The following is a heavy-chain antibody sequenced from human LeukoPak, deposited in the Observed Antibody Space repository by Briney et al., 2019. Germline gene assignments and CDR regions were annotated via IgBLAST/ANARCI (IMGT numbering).Heavy chain of an antibody. Sequence: SETLSLACTVSGGSISSSSYYWGWIRQPPGKGLEWIGSIYYSGSTYYNPSLKSRVTISVDTSKNQFSLKLSSVTAADTAVYYCARGYVDTAMALDYWGQGTLVTVSS. CDR2: IYYSGST. V-gene: IGHV4-39*07. D-gene: IGHD5-18*01. CDR1: GGSISSSSYY. CDR3: ARGYVDTAMALDY. J-gene: IGHJ4*02.